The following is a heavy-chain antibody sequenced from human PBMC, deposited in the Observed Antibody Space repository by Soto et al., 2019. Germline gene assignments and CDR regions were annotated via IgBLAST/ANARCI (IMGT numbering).Heavy chain of an antibody. CDR1: GFTFSSYA. J-gene: IGHJ4*02. D-gene: IGHD3-10*01. CDR2: ISYDGSNK. CDR3: ARGSLRTMVRGAHFDY. Sequence: HVKLVESGGGVVQPGRSLRLSCAASGFTFSSYAMHWVRQAPGKGLEWVAVISYDGSNKYYADSVKGRFTISRDNSKNTLYLQMNSLRAEDTAVYYCARGSLRTMVRGAHFDYWGQGTLVTVSS. V-gene: IGHV3-30-3*01.